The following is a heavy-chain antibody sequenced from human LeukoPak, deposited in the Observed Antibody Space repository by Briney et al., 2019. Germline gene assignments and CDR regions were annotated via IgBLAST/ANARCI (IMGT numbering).Heavy chain of an antibody. J-gene: IGHJ4*02. CDR2: ISSSSNTM. CDR3: ARAFDY. V-gene: IGHV3-48*03. CDR1: GFTFSSYE. Sequence: PGGSLRLSCAASGFTFSSYEMNWVRQAPGKGLEWVSYISSSSNTMYYADSVKGRFTISRDNAKNSLYLQMSSLRDEDTAVYYCARAFDYWGQGTLVAVSS.